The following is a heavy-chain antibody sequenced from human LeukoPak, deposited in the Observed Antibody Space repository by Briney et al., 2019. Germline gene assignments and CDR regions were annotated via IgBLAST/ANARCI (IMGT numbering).Heavy chain of an antibody. V-gene: IGHV3-64*01. CDR3: AKNGAWLRFDD. CDR1: GFTFSSYA. D-gene: IGHD5-12*01. CDR2: ISSNGGST. Sequence: GGSLRLSCAASGFTFSSYAMHWVRQAPGKGLEYVSAISSNGGSTYYANSVKGRFTISRDNSKNTLYLQMKTLRAEDTAVYYCAKNGAWLRFDDWGQGILVTVSS. J-gene: IGHJ4*02.